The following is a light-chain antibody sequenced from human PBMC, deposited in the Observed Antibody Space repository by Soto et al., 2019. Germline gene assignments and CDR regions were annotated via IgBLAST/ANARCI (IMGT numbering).Light chain of an antibody. CDR1: SSDVASYNL. V-gene: IGLV2-23*02. CDR2: EVS. J-gene: IGLJ2*01. Sequence: QSVLTQPASVSGSPGQSITISCTGTSSDVASYNLVSWYRQHPGKAPKLMIYEVSKRPSGVSNRFSGSKSGNTASLTISGLQAEDEADYYCCSYAGSLVLFGGGTKLTVL. CDR3: CSYAGSLVL.